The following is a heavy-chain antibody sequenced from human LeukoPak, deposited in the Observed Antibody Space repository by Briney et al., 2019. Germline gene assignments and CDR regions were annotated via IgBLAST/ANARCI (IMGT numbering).Heavy chain of an antibody. Sequence: GGSLRLSCAASGFTFSSYAMTWVRQAPGKGLEWVSAISGSGGSTYYADTVRGRFTISRDTSKNMLYLQMNSLRAEDTAVYYCAKCWGSSWPENYFDYWGQGTLVTVSS. CDR2: ISGSGGST. D-gene: IGHD6-13*01. V-gene: IGHV3-23*01. J-gene: IGHJ4*02. CDR3: AKCWGSSWPENYFDY. CDR1: GFTFSSYA.